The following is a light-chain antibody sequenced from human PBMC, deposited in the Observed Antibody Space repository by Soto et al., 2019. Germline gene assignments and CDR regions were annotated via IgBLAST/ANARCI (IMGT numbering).Light chain of an antibody. J-gene: IGKJ2*01. Sequence: AIQMTQSPSSLSASVGDRVTITCRASQGIRNDLGWYQQKPGKAPKLLIYAASSLQSGVPSRFSGSGSGTEFTLTISSLQPSDFATYFCQQYATSSPTLGQGTKLEI. CDR2: AAS. V-gene: IGKV1-6*01. CDR3: QQYATSSPT. CDR1: QGIRND.